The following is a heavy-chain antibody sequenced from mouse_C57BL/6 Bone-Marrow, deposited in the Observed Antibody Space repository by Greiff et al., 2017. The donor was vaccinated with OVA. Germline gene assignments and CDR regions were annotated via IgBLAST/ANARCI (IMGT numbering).Heavy chain of an antibody. Sequence: VQLQQSGAELVRPGASVKLSCTASGFNIKDDYMHWVKQRPEQGLEWIGWIDPENGDTEYAPKFQGKATITADTSSNTAYLQLSSLTSEDTAVYYCTTHYYGSSYVTYWGQGTLVTVSA. CDR1: GFNIKDDY. V-gene: IGHV14-4*01. CDR3: TTHYYGSSYVTY. D-gene: IGHD1-1*01. J-gene: IGHJ3*01. CDR2: IDPENGDT.